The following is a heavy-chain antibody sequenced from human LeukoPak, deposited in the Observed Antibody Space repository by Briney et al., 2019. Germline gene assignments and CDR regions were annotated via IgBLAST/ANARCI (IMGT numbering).Heavy chain of an antibody. Sequence: ASVTVSCKASGGTFSSYAISWVRQAPGQGLEWMGWISAYNGNTNYAQKLQGRVTMTTDTSTSTAYMELRSLRSDDTAVYYCARDACSSTSCYTPWGQGTLVTVSS. CDR1: GGTFSSYA. D-gene: IGHD2-2*02. J-gene: IGHJ5*02. V-gene: IGHV1-18*01. CDR3: ARDACSSTSCYTP. CDR2: ISAYNGNT.